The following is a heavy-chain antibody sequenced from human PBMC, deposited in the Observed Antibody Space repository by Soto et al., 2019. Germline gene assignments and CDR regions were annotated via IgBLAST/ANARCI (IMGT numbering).Heavy chain of an antibody. D-gene: IGHD3-22*01. CDR1: GGTFSSYA. Sequence: GASVKVSCKASGGTFSSYAISWVRQAPGQGLEWMGGIIPIFGTANYAQKFQGRVTITADESTSTAYMELSSLRSEDTAVYYCATYYYDSSGYSRRPFDYWGQGTLVTVSS. J-gene: IGHJ4*02. V-gene: IGHV1-69*13. CDR2: IIPIFGTA. CDR3: ATYYYDSSGYSRRPFDY.